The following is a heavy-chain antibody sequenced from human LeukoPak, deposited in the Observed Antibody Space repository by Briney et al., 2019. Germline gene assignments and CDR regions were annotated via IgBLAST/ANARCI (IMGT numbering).Heavy chain of an antibody. CDR3: ATCPGGDYDSSGYYVDWFDP. CDR1: GCTFSSYT. V-gene: IGHV1-69*02. D-gene: IGHD3-22*01. CDR2: IIPILGIA. J-gene: IGHJ5*02. Sequence: ASVKVSCKASGCTFSSYTISWVRQAPGQGLEWMGRIIPILGIANYAQKFQGRVTITADKSTSTAYMELSSLRSEDTAVYYCATCPGGDYDSSGYYVDWFDPWGQGTLVTVSS.